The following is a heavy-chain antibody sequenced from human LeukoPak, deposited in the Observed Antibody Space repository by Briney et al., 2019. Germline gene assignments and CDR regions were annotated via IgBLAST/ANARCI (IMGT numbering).Heavy chain of an antibody. Sequence: GESLKISCKSSGYSFTNYWIGWVRQMPGKGLEWMGIIYPGDSDTKYSPSFQGQVTISADKSINSAYLQWSSLKASDTAMYYCARQYGSGSYDYWGQGTLVTVSS. J-gene: IGHJ4*02. D-gene: IGHD3-10*01. CDR2: IYPGDSDT. CDR1: GYSFTNYW. CDR3: ARQYGSGSYDY. V-gene: IGHV5-51*01.